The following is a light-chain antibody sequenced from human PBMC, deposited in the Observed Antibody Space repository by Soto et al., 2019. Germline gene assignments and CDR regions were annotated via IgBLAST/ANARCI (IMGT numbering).Light chain of an antibody. J-gene: IGKJ3*01. V-gene: IGKV3-15*01. CDR3: QHYSNWPPT. CDR1: ESVHRN. CDR2: YAS. Sequence: EMVMTQSPATLSVSPGERVTLSYRASESVHRNLAWYQQKPGQGPSLLIYYASTRATGVPDRFTGSGSGTEFTLTISILQSEDFGVYHCQHYSNWPPTFGPGTKVEIK.